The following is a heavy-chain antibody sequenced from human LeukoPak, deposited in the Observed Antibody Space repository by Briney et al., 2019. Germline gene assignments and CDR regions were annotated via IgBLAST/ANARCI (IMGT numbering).Heavy chain of an antibody. CDR1: GFTFSSDS. CDR2: ISSSSSYI. D-gene: IGHD3-22*01. J-gene: IGHJ4*02. Sequence: PGGSLRLSCAASGFTFSSDSMNWVRQAPGKGLEWVSSISSSSSYIYYADSVKGRFTISRDNAKNSLYLQMNSLRAEDTAVYYCARGYYYDLYYFDYWGQGTLVTVSS. V-gene: IGHV3-21*01. CDR3: ARGYYYDLYYFDY.